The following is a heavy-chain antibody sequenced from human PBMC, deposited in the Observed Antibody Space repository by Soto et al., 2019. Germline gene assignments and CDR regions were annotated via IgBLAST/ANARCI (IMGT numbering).Heavy chain of an antibody. Sequence: PGGSLRLSCAASGFTFSSYGMHWVRQAPGKGLEWVAVISYDGSNKYYADSAKGRFTISRDNSKNTLYLQMNSLRAEDTAVYYCAKANQAYSSGSLDYWGQGTLVTVSS. CDR2: ISYDGSNK. CDR3: AKANQAYSSGSLDY. J-gene: IGHJ4*02. CDR1: GFTFSSYG. V-gene: IGHV3-30*18. D-gene: IGHD6-19*01.